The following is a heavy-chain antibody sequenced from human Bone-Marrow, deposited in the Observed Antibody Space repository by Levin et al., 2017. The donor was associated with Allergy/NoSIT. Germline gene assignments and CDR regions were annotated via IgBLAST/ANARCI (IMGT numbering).Heavy chain of an antibody. J-gene: IGHJ6*02. D-gene: IGHD4-17*01. CDR1: GFTFNKFG. Sequence: GESLKISCAASGFTFNKFGMNWVRQAPGKGLEWVSSISSSSHVYYADSVKGRFTISRDNAKNSLYLQMNSLRVEDTAVYYCARDRTYGILRNYGMDVWGQGTTVTVSS. CDR3: ARDRTYGILRNYGMDV. V-gene: IGHV3-21*01. CDR2: ISSSSHV.